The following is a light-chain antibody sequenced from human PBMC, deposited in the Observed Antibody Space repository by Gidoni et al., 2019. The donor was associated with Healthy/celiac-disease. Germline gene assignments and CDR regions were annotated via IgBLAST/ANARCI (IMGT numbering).Light chain of an antibody. CDR1: QSVSSSY. J-gene: IGKJ3*01. CDR2: GAS. V-gene: IGKV3-20*01. CDR3: QHYGSSFT. Sequence: EIVLTQCPGTLSLSPGDRATLSCRASQSVSSSYLAWYQQKPGQAPRLLIYGASSRATGIPDRFSGSGSRTDLTLTISRLVPEDFAVYYCQHYGSSFTFGPGTKVDIK.